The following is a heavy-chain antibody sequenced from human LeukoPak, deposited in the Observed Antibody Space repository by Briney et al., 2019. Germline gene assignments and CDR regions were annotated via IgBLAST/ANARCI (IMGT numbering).Heavy chain of an antibody. J-gene: IGHJ5*02. D-gene: IGHD3-22*01. CDR2: ISSSGSTI. V-gene: IGHV3-11*01. CDR3: ARGQYYDSSGYPKGYNWFDP. Sequence: GGSLRLSCAASGFTFSDYYMSWIRQAPGKGLEGVSYISSSGSTIYYADSVKGRFTISRDNAKNSLYLQMNSLRAEDTAVYYCARGQYYDSSGYPKGYNWFDPWGQGTLVTVSS. CDR1: GFTFSDYY.